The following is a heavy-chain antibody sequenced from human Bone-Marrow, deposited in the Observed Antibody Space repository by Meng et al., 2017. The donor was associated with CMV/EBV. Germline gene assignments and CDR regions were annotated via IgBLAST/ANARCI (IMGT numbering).Heavy chain of an antibody. CDR1: GLTFSSYW. D-gene: IGHD2-2*01. V-gene: IGHV3-21*01. J-gene: IGHJ6*02. CDR2: ISSSSSYI. Sequence: GGSLRLSCAASGLTFSSYWMSWVRQAPGKGLEWVSSISSSSSYIYYADSVKGRFTISRDNAKNSLYLQMNSLRAEDTAVYYCARDGYCSSTSCLYYYYYYGMDVWGQGTMVTVSS. CDR3: ARDGYCSSTSCLYYYYYYGMDV.